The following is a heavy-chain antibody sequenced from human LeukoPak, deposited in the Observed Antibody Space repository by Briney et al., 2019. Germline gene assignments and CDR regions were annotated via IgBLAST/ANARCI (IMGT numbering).Heavy chain of an antibody. V-gene: IGHV3-23*01. J-gene: IGHJ4*02. CDR3: AEGSGYHTTYYFDY. Sequence: PGGSLRLSCAASGFTFSSYAMSWVRQAPGKGLEWVSAISGSGGSTYYADSVKGRFTISRDNSKNTLYLQMNSLRAEDTAVYYCAEGSGYHTTYYFDYGGEGTLVTVSS. D-gene: IGHD5-12*01. CDR1: GFTFSSYA. CDR2: ISGSGGST.